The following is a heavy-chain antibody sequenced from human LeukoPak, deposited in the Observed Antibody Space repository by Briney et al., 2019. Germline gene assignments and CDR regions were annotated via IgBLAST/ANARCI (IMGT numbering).Heavy chain of an antibody. V-gene: IGHV3-30*02. CDR1: GFTFSNFG. CDR3: ARVRRRGDAFDI. D-gene: IGHD3-10*01. CDR2: IRYDGSNT. J-gene: IGHJ3*02. Sequence: GGSLRLSCAASGFTFSNFGMHWVRQAPGKGLEWVAFIRYDGSNTYYADSVKGRFTISRDNSKNTLYLQMNSLRAEDTAVYYCARVRRRGDAFDIWGQGTMVTVSS.